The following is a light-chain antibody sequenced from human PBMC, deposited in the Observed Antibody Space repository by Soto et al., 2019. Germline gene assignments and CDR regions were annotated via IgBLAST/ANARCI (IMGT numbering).Light chain of an antibody. CDR1: SSDVGGYNY. CDR2: DVI. Sequence: QSALTQPASVSGSPGQSITISCTGTSSDVGGYNYVSWYQQHPGNAPKLMIYDVIDRPSGVSNRFSGSKSGNTASLTISGLQAEDEADYYCSSFTTSSTLVFGGGTKLTFL. V-gene: IGLV2-14*03. J-gene: IGLJ3*02. CDR3: SSFTTSSTLV.